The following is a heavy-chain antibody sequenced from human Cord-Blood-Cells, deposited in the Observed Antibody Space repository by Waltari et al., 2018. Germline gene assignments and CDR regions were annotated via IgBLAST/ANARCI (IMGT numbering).Heavy chain of an antibody. CDR1: GFPFSSYA. CDR2: ISYDGSNK. Sequence: QVQLVESGGGVVQPGRSLRLSCAASGFPFSSYAMHWVRQAPGKGLDWVAVISYDGSNKYYADSVKCRFTISRDNSKNTLYLQMNSLRAEDTAVYYCARDYLTDWGQGTLVTVSS. CDR3: ARDYLTD. V-gene: IGHV3-30-3*01. D-gene: IGHD2-21*02. J-gene: IGHJ4*02.